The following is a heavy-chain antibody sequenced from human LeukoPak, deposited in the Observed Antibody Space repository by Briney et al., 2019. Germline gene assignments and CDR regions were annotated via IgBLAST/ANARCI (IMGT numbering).Heavy chain of an antibody. D-gene: IGHD3-10*01. V-gene: IGHV4-4*07. J-gene: IGHJ4*02. Sequence: PSETLSLTCTVSGGSMSGSFWSWSRQPAGKGLEWIGRVYSTGTTSYNPSLKSRVTVSLDTSKNQFSLKLNSVTAADPAVYYCARETIHRGVSFTDIWGQGTLVTVSS. CDR3: ARETIHRGVSFTDI. CDR1: GGSMSGSF. CDR2: VYSTGTT.